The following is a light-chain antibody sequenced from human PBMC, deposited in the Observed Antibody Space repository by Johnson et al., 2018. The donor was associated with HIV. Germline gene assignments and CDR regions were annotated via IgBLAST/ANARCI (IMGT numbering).Light chain of an antibody. CDR1: DSNIGNNY. J-gene: IGLJ1*01. Sequence: QSVLTQPPSVSAAPGQKVTISCFGSDSNIGNNYVSWYQQVPGTAPKLLIYDNDKRPSGIPDRFSGSKSGTSATLGITGLQTGDEADYYCGTWDSSLISNVFGPGTKVTVL. CDR2: DND. V-gene: IGLV1-51*01. CDR3: GTWDSSLISNV.